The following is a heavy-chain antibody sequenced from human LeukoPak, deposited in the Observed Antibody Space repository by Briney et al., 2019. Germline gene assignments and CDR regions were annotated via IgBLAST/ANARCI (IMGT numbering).Heavy chain of an antibody. Sequence: GGSLGLSCTASGFTASGFTFSSAWMNWVRQAPGKGLEWVANIKQDGSEKYYVDSVKGRFTISRDNAKNSLYLQMYSLRAEDTALYYCARGFELITFGGAIGKLNWFDSWGQGTLVTVSS. CDR1: GFTFSSAW. CDR2: IKQDGSEK. CDR3: ARGFELITFGGAIGKLNWFDS. V-gene: IGHV3-7*05. D-gene: IGHD3-16*02. J-gene: IGHJ5*01.